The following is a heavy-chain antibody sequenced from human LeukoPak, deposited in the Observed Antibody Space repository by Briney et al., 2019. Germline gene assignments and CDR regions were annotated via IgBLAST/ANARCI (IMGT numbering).Heavy chain of an antibody. CDR2: IIGSSGTT. CDR1: GFSFNNYA. Sequence: GGSLRPSCVASGFSFNNYAMNWVRQAPGKGLEWVSLIIGSSGTTFYADSVEGRFTISRDNSKNTLYLQMISLRAEDTAVYFCAKRGVVIRVILVGFHKEAYYFDSWGQGALVTVSS. J-gene: IGHJ4*02. CDR3: AKRGVVIRVILVGFHKEAYYFDS. V-gene: IGHV3-23*01. D-gene: IGHD3-22*01.